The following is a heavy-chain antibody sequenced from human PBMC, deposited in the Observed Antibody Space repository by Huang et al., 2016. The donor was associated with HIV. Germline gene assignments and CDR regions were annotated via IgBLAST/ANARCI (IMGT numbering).Heavy chain of an antibody. D-gene: IGHD1-26*01. Sequence: QVQLVESGGGVVQPGRSLRLSCAAFGFTFNKVAMHWVRQAPGKVLEWVAIISYDGSSKYHADSVKGRFTISRDNSKNTVYLQMNSLRVEDTAVYYCAKDGRGSGTYYDYFEYWGQGTLVTVSS. J-gene: IGHJ4*02. CDR1: GFTFNKVA. CDR2: ISYDGSSK. CDR3: AKDGRGSGTYYDYFEY. V-gene: IGHV3-30*18.